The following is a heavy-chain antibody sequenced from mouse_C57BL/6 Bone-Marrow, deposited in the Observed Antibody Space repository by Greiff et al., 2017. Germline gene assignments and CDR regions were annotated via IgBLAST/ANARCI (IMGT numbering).Heavy chain of an antibody. D-gene: IGHD2-4*01. CDR2: FYPGSGSI. V-gene: IGHV1-62-2*01. Sequence: LAESGAELVKPGASVKLSCKASGYIFTEYTIHWVKQRSGQGLEWIGWFYPGSGSIKYNERFKDKATLTADKSSNTVYMELSRLTSEDSAVYFCARHERYYDYEGYFDYWGQGTTLTVSS. CDR1: GYIFTEYT. J-gene: IGHJ2*01. CDR3: ARHERYYDYEGYFDY.